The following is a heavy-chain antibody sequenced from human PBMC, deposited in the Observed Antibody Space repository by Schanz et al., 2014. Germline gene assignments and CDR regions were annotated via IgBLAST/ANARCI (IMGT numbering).Heavy chain of an antibody. Sequence: EVQLVESGGGLVQPGGSLRLSCTASGFTFSSYAMSWVRQAPGKGLEWVSTIGTSGGTNYAESVKGRFTISRDNSKNTLYLQMNSLRAEDTAVYFCAKSERIEDWGQGTLVTVSS. CDR1: GFTFSSYA. CDR2: IGTSGGT. CDR3: AKSERIED. J-gene: IGHJ4*02. D-gene: IGHD1-1*01. V-gene: IGHV3-23*04.